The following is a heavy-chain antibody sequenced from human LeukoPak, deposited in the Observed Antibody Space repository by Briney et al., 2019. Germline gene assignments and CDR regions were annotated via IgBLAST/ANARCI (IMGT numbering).Heavy chain of an antibody. CDR1: GFTFSSYW. CDR2: ISSSSTII. Sequence: GGSLRLSCAASGFTFSSYWMNWVRQAPGKGLEWVSYISSSSTIIYYADSVKGRFTISRDNAKNSLYLQMNSLRDEDTAVYYCARWFTSGRGFFDYWGQGILVTVSS. J-gene: IGHJ4*02. CDR3: ARWFTSGRGFFDY. D-gene: IGHD6-19*01. V-gene: IGHV3-48*02.